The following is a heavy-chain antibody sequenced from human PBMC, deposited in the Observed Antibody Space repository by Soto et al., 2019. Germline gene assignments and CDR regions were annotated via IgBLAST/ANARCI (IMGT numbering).Heavy chain of an antibody. D-gene: IGHD3-9*01. V-gene: IGHV4-38-2*01. CDR1: GYSISSGYY. CDR3: ARQRLRYLDWLLYPYYFDY. J-gene: IGHJ4*02. CDR2: IHHSGST. Sequence: SETLSLTCAVSGYSISSGYYWGWIRQPPGKGLEWIGSIHHSGSTYYNPSLKSRVTISVDTSKNQFSLKLSSVTAADTAVYYCARQRLRYLDWLLYPYYFDYWGQGTLVTVSS.